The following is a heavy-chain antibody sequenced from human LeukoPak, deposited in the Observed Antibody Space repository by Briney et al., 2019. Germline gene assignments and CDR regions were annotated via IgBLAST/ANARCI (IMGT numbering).Heavy chain of an antibody. CDR2: IYTSGST. D-gene: IGHD1-26*01. V-gene: IGHV4-4*07. CDR1: GGSISSYY. J-gene: IGHJ3*01. CDR3: ARQFLVGSTFHAFDL. Sequence: ASETLSLTCTVSGGSISSYYWSWIRQPTGKGLEWIGRIYTSGSTSYNPSLKSRVTMSVDTSKKQFSLKLTSVTAADMAVYFCARQFLVGSTFHAFDLWGQGTRVTVSS.